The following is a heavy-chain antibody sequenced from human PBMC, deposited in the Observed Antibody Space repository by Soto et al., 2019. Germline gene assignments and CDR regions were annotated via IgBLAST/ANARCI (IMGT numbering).Heavy chain of an antibody. Sequence: GGSLRLSCAASGFNFSSYAMHWVRQAPGKGLEWVAVISYDGSNKYYADSVKGRFTISRDNSKNTLYLQMNSLRAEDTAVYYCARGYDYDYVWGSYITQGWFDPWGQGTLVTVSS. CDR1: GFNFSSYA. CDR2: ISYDGSNK. V-gene: IGHV3-30-3*01. J-gene: IGHJ5*02. CDR3: ARGYDYDYVWGSYITQGWFDP. D-gene: IGHD3-16*01.